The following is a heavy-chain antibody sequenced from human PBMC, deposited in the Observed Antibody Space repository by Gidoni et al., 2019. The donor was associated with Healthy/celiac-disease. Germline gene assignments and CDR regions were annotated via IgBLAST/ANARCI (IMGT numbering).Heavy chain of an antibody. CDR3: ARTGGCSGGSCYHDY. CDR2: IHYSGST. D-gene: IGHD2-15*01. CDR1: GGSISSYY. J-gene: IGHJ4*02. Sequence: QVQLQESGPGLVKPSETLSLTCPVSGGSISSYYWSWIRQPPGKGLEWIGYIHYSGSTNYNPSLKSRVTISVDTSKNQFSLKLSPVTAADTAVYYCARTGGCSGGSCYHDYWGQGTLVTVSS. V-gene: IGHV4-59*01.